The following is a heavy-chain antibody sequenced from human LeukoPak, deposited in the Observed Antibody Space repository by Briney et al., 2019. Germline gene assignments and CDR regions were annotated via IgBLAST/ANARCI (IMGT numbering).Heavy chain of an antibody. Sequence: EGSLRLSCAASGFTVSSNYMSWVRQAPGKGLEWVSVIYSGGSTYYADSVKGRFTISRDNSKNTLYLQMNSLRAEDTAVYYCARGPTGDGFDYWGQGTLVTVSS. CDR1: GFTVSSNY. CDR2: IYSGGST. J-gene: IGHJ4*02. V-gene: IGHV3-53*01. CDR3: ARGPTGDGFDY. D-gene: IGHD3-16*01.